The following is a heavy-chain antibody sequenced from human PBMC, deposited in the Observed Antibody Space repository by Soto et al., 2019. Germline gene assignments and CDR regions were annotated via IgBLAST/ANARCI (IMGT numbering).Heavy chain of an antibody. CDR1: GGSISSSSYY. V-gene: IGHV4-39*01. J-gene: IGHJ6*02. Sequence: SETLSLTCTVSGGSISSSSYYWGWIRQPPGKGLEWIGSIYYSGSTYYNPSLKSRVTISVDTSKNQFSLKLSSATAADTAVYYCASEAVTIFGVVIYYYGMDVWGQGTTVTVSS. CDR3: ASEAVTIFGVVIYYYGMDV. D-gene: IGHD3-3*01. CDR2: IYYSGST.